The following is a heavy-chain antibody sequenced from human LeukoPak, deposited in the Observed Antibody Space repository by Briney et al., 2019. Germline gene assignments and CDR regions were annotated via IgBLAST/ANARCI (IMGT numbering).Heavy chain of an antibody. V-gene: IGHV4-59*01. CDR2: IYYSGST. J-gene: IGHJ4*02. CDR3: ARGSSSWYTNLYFDY. D-gene: IGHD6-13*01. CDR1: GGSISSYY. Sequence: SETLSHTCTVSGGSISSYYWSWIRQPPGKGLEWIGYIYYSGSTNYNPSLKSRVTISVDTSKNQFSLKLSSVTAADTAVYYCARGSSSWYTNLYFDYWGQGTLVTVSS.